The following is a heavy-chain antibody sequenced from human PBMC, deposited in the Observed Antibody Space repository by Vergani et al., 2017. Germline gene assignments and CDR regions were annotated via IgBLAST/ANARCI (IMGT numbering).Heavy chain of an antibody. CDR1: ESSFISNE. CDR3: TRHVPCGDGACLHFDH. CDR2: INPIDSKI. Sequence: EVMLVQSGAEVKKPGESLKISCKYSESSFISNEIAWVRQLSGKGLQWMGNINPIDSKIAYSPSFQGQAIMSLDKSITTAYLQWRSLKASYTAIYYCTRHVPCGDGACLHFDHWGQGPKVTVSS. J-gene: IGHJ4*02. V-gene: IGHV5-51*01. D-gene: IGHD2-21*01.